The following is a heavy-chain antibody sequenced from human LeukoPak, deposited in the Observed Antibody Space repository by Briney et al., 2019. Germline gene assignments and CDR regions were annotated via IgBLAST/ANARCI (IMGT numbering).Heavy chain of an antibody. V-gene: IGHV4-39*07. Sequence: SETLSLTCTVSGGSISSSSYYWGWIRQPPGKRLEWIGSIYYSGSTYYNPSLKSRVTISVDTSKNQFSLKLSSVTAADTAVYYCATYDFWSGYCGLAGLWGQGTLVTVSS. CDR3: ATYDFWSGYCGLAGL. J-gene: IGHJ4*02. CDR1: GGSISSSSYY. D-gene: IGHD3-3*01. CDR2: IYYSGST.